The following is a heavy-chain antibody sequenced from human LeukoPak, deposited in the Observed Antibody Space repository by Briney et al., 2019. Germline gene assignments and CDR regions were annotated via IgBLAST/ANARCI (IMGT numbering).Heavy chain of an antibody. J-gene: IGHJ5*02. D-gene: IGHD1-26*01. Sequence: SETLSLTCTVSGASVSSASYWTWIRQPPGKGVEWIAHIYNGVSTNYNPSLKSRVTISVDTSKNQFSLRLNSVTAADTAVYYCARSRAFNSGAFDPWGQGSLVTVSS. CDR1: GASVSSASY. CDR3: ARSRAFNSGAFDP. V-gene: IGHV4-61*01. CDR2: IYNGVST.